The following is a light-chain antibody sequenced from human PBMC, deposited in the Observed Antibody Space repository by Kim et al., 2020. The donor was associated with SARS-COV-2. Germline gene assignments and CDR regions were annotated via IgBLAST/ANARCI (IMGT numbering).Light chain of an antibody. CDR3: QAWDRNTAV. CDR2: QDT. CDR1: KLSDKY. J-gene: IGLJ2*01. V-gene: IGLV3-1*01. Sequence: SYELTQPPSVSVSPGQTTSITCSGDKLSDKYVCWYQQKPGQSPVLVIFQDTKRPSGIPARFSGSNSGNTATLTISGTQAMDEADYYCQAWDRNTAVFGGGTQLTVL.